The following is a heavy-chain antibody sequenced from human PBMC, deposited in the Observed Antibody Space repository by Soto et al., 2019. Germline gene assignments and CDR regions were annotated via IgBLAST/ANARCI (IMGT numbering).Heavy chain of an antibody. V-gene: IGHV3-13*01. J-gene: IGHJ5*02. CDR1: GFTFSSYD. Sequence: GGSLRLSCAASGFTFSSYDMHWVRRATGKGLEWVSAIGTAGDTYYPGSVKGRFTISRENAKNSLYLQMNSLRAEDTAVYYCARGGGIVGASMLSWFDPWGQGTLVTVSS. CDR2: IGTAGDT. CDR3: ARGGGIVGASMLSWFDP. D-gene: IGHD1-26*01.